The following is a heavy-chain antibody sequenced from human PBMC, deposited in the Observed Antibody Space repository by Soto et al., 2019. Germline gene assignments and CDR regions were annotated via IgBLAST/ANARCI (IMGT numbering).Heavy chain of an antibody. CDR1: GGSFSGYY. CDR3: ARELLWFGDNNWFDP. J-gene: IGHJ5*02. D-gene: IGHD3-10*01. Sequence: QVQLQQWGAGLLKPSETLSLTCAVYGGSFSGYYWSWIRQPPGKGLEWIGEINHSGSTNYNPSLRSRLTISVDTTKNQFSRKLSSVTAADTAVYYCARELLWFGDNNWFDPWGQGTLVTVSS. V-gene: IGHV4-34*01. CDR2: INHSGST.